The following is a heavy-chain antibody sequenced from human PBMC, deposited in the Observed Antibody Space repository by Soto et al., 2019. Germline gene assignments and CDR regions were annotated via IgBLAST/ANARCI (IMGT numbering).Heavy chain of an antibody. V-gene: IGHV3-23*01. J-gene: IGHJ6*02. D-gene: IGHD3-3*01. Sequence: GGSLRLSCAASGCTFSNYAMSWVRQAPGKGLEWVSGISSAGSTTYYADSVKVRFTISRDNSKNTLDLQMSSLRAEDTATYYCARARDYAFWRGLLFYGMDVCGQRTKVTVSS. CDR1: GCTFSNYA. CDR3: ARARDYAFWRGLLFYGMDV. CDR2: ISSAGSTT.